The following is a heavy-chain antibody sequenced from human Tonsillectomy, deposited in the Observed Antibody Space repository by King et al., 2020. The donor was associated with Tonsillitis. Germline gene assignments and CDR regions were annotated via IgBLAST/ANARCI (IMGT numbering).Heavy chain of an antibody. CDR1: GFTLSSFA. CDR3: VGGYELWSGSSNWFDP. J-gene: IGHJ5*02. Sequence: VQLVESGGGLVQPGGSLRLSCSASGFTLSSFAMHWVRQAPGKGLEYVSSISSNGGKTYYADSVKGRFTVSRDNSKNTVYLQMSSLRAEDTAVYHCVGGYELWSGSSNWFDPWGQGTLVTVSS. CDR2: ISSNGGKT. D-gene: IGHD3-3*01. V-gene: IGHV3-64D*06.